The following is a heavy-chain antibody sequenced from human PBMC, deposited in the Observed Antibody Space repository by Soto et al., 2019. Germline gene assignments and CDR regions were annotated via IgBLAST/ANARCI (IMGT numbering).Heavy chain of an antibody. CDR3: TRDFSIVVVVPGY. CDR2: INAGNSDT. CDR1: GYAFTCYA. Sequence: ASAKASCKAPGYAFTCYARQWARHAHGQRLEWMGWINAGNSDTTYSQKFQGRVTITSDTYASTAYMELTSLRSEVSAVYYSTRDFSIVVVVPGYGGQRTLV. V-gene: IGHV1-3*01. D-gene: IGHD2-15*01. J-gene: IGHJ4*02.